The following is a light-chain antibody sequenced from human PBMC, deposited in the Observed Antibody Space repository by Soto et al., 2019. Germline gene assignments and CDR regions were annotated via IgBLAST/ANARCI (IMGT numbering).Light chain of an antibody. V-gene: IGKV4-1*01. CDR3: QKYYSTPFT. CDR2: WAS. CDR1: QSVLYSSNNKNY. J-gene: IGKJ3*01. Sequence: DIVMTQSPDSLAVSLGERATINCKSGQSVLYSSNNKNYLAWYQQLSGEPPKLLIYWASTRESGVPDRFSGSGSGTDFTLTISSLQAEDVAVYYCQKYYSTPFTFGPGSKVDI.